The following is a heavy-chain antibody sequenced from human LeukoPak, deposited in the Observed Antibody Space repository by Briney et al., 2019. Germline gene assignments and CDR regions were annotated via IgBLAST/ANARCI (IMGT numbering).Heavy chain of an antibody. Sequence: SETLSLTCTVSGGSISSSSYYWGWIRQPPGKGLEWIGSIYYSGSTYYNPSLKSRVTISVDTSKNQFSLKLSSVTAADTAVYYCARPKIKEGYCSGGSCYSGAFDIWGQGTMVTVSS. CDR1: GGSISSSSYY. V-gene: IGHV4-39*01. CDR3: ARPKIKEGYCSGGSCYSGAFDI. D-gene: IGHD2-15*01. J-gene: IGHJ3*02. CDR2: IYYSGST.